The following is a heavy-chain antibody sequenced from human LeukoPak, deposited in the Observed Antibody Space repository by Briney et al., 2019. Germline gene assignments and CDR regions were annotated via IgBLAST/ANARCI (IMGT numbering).Heavy chain of an antibody. J-gene: IGHJ4*02. Sequence: GGSLRLSCAASGFTFSTYEMNWVRQAPGKGLEWVSYISSSGSSIYYADSVKGRFTISRDNAKNSLYLQMNSLRAEDTAVYYCAKDLETYYYDSSGYCPLDYWGQGTLVTVSS. CDR2: ISSSGSSI. V-gene: IGHV3-48*03. CDR3: AKDLETYYYDSSGYCPLDY. CDR1: GFTFSTYE. D-gene: IGHD3-22*01.